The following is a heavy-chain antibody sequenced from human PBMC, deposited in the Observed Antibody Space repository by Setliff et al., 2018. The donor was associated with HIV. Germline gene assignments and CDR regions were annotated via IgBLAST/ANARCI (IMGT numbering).Heavy chain of an antibody. J-gene: IGHJ6*02. Sequence: GASVKVSCKASGYTFTSYGISWVRQAPGQGLEWMGWISAYNGNTNYAQKFQGRLTMTRDTSTNTVYMEVSRLRSDDTAVYYCARDHCSSSGCYEYSYYGMDVWGQGTTVTVSS. V-gene: IGHV1-18*01. D-gene: IGHD2-2*01. CDR1: GYTFTSYG. CDR3: ARDHCSSSGCYEYSYYGMDV. CDR2: ISAYNGNT.